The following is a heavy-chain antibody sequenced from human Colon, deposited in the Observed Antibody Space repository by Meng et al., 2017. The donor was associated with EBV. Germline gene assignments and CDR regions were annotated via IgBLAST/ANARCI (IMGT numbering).Heavy chain of an antibody. D-gene: IGHD2-8*02. V-gene: IGHV4-34*12. CDR3: ARRPTGIDY. CDR1: GGSLSGAY. Sequence: QVQLQQWGAGLLNPSETLSLACAVSGGSLSGAYWNGIRQPPGKGLEWIGEIIHGGSPSYNPSLKSRVTISIDTSKNQLSLMLSSVTAADTAVYYCARRPTGIDYWGQGTLVTVSS. CDR2: IIHGGSP. J-gene: IGHJ4*02.